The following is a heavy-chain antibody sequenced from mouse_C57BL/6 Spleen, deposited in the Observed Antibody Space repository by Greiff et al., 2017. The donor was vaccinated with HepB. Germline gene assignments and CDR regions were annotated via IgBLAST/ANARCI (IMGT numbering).Heavy chain of an antibody. J-gene: IGHJ1*03. V-gene: IGHV5-16*01. CDR2: INYDGSST. CDR1: GFTFSDYY. CDR3: ARGGRTGTYFDV. D-gene: IGHD4-1*01. Sequence: EVKLMESEGGLVQPGRSMKLSCTASGFTFSDYYMAWVRQVPEKGLEWVANINYDGSSTYYLDSLKSRFIISRDNAKNILYLQMSSLKSEDTATYYCARGGRTGTYFDVWGTGTTVTVSS.